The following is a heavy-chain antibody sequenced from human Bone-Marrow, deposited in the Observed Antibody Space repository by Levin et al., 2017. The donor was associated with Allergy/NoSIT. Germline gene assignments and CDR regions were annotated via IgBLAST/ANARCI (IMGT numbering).Heavy chain of an antibody. CDR3: ARDPHYDSSGYYYNNWFDP. D-gene: IGHD3-22*01. Sequence: GGSLRLSCKASGYTFTSYGISWVRQAPGQGLEWMGWISAYNGNTNYAQKLQGRVTMTTDTSTSTAYMELRSLRSDDTAVYYCARDPHYDSSGYYYNNWFDPWGQGTLVTVSS. CDR1: GYTFTSYG. CDR2: ISAYNGNT. J-gene: IGHJ5*02. V-gene: IGHV1-18*01.